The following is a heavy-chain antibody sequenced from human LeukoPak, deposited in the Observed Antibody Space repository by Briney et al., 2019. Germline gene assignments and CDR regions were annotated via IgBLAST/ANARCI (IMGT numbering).Heavy chain of an antibody. V-gene: IGHV1-2*02. Sequence: ASVKVSCKASGYTFTGYYMHWVRQAPGQGLEWMGWINPNSGGTNYAQKFQGRVTMTRDTSISTAYMELSRLRSDDTAVYYCARATSSWYLYYYYYMDVWGKGTTVTVSS. CDR2: INPNSGGT. J-gene: IGHJ6*03. D-gene: IGHD6-13*01. CDR3: ARATSSWYLYYYYYMDV. CDR1: GYTFTGYY.